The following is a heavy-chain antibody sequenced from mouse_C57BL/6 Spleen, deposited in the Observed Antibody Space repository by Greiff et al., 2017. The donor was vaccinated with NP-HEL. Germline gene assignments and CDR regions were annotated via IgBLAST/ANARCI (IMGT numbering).Heavy chain of an antibody. D-gene: IGHD1-1*01. CDR3: ARTTVASYWYFDV. CDR2: IRNKANGYTT. V-gene: IGHV7-3*01. J-gene: IGHJ1*03. CDR1: GFTFTDYY. Sequence: EVQLQESGGGLVQPGGSLSLSCAASGFTFTDYYMSWVRQPPGKALEWLGFIRNKANGYTTEYSASVKGRFTISRDNSQSILYLQMNALRAEDSATYYCARTTVASYWYFDVWGTGTTVTVSS.